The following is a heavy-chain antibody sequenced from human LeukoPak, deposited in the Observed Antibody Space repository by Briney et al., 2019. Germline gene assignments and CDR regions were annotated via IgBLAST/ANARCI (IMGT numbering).Heavy chain of an antibody. V-gene: IGHV4-34*01. J-gene: IGHJ4*02. CDR1: GGSFSGYY. D-gene: IGHD2-15*01. CDR3: ARRSFHCSGGSCYSGVPIDY. CDR2: INHSGST. Sequence: PSETLSLTCAVYGGSFSGYYWSWIRQPPGKGLEWIGEINHSGSTNYNPSLKSGVTISVDTSKNQFSLKLSSVTAADTAVYYCARRSFHCSGGSCYSGVPIDYWGQGTLVTVSS.